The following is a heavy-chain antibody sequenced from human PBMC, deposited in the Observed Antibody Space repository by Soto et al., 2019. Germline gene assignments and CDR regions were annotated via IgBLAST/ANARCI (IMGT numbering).Heavy chain of an antibody. Sequence: HPXESLRLSCAASGFTFSSYGMHWVRQAPGKGLEWVAVIWYDGSNKYYADSVKGRFTISRDNSKNTLYLQMNSLRAEDTAVYYCAREHREYYDSSGSIDYWGQGTLVTVSS. J-gene: IGHJ4*02. V-gene: IGHV3-33*01. D-gene: IGHD3-22*01. CDR1: GFTFSSYG. CDR2: IWYDGSNK. CDR3: AREHREYYDSSGSIDY.